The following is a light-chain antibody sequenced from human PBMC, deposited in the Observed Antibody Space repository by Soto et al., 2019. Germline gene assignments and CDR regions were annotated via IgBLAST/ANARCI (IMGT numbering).Light chain of an antibody. V-gene: IGKV3-15*01. CDR2: GAS. CDR1: QSVSSN. Sequence: EIVMTQSPATLSVSPGERATLSCRASQSVSSNFAWYQQKPGQAPRLLIYGASTRATGIQARFSGSGSGTEFTLTISSLQSEDFAVYYCQQYNNWPALYTFGQGTKLEIK. CDR3: QQYNNWPALYT. J-gene: IGKJ2*01.